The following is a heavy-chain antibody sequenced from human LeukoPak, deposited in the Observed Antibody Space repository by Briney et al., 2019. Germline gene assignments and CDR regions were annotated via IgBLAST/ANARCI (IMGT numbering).Heavy chain of an antibody. CDR1: GVSINSSSYY. D-gene: IGHD1-1*01. Sequence: TSETLSLTCTVSGVSINSSSYYWGWIRQPPGKGLEWIGSIYYSGNTYYNPSLRSRVTISLHTSKNLASLKLNSVTAADTAVYYCARGAPLSGLTTWGQGTPVAVSS. CDR2: IYYSGNT. J-gene: IGHJ5*02. V-gene: IGHV4-39*07. CDR3: ARGAPLSGLTT.